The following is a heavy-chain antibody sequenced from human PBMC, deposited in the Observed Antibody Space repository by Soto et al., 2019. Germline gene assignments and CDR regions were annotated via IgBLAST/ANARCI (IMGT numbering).Heavy chain of an antibody. CDR2: IYNSGST. Sequence: PSETLSLTCTVSGASISSYYWSWIRQPPGKGLEWMGYIYNSGSTNYNPSLKSRVAISLDTSKNQFSLKPNSVTAADTAVYYCARDRAYYESNGLYFDYWGQGTLVTVSS. D-gene: IGHD3-22*01. J-gene: IGHJ4*02. CDR3: ARDRAYYESNGLYFDY. CDR1: GASISSYY. V-gene: IGHV4-59*01.